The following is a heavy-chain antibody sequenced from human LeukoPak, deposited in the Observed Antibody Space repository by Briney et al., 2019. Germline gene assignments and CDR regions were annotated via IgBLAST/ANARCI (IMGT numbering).Heavy chain of an antibody. Sequence: GGSLRLSCAASGFTFSSYSMNWVRQAPGKGLEWVSSISSSSSYIYYADSVKGRFTISRDNAKNSLYLQMNSLRAEDTAVYYCARDRPSGSSGWPFDYWGQGTLVTVSS. V-gene: IGHV3-21*01. D-gene: IGHD6-19*01. CDR1: GFTFSSYS. J-gene: IGHJ4*02. CDR3: ARDRPSGSSGWPFDY. CDR2: ISSSSSYI.